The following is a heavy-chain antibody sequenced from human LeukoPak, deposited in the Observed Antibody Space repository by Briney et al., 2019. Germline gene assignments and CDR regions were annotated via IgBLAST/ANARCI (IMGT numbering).Heavy chain of an antibody. Sequence: SETLSLTCAVYGGSFSGYYWSWIRQPPGKGLEWIGYIYYSGSTNYNPSLKSRVTISVDTSKNQFSLKLSSVTAADTAVYYCAGQTDSSGYSYWGQGTLVTVSS. D-gene: IGHD3-22*01. CDR3: AGQTDSSGYSY. CDR1: GGSFSGYY. V-gene: IGHV4-59*08. CDR2: IYYSGST. J-gene: IGHJ4*02.